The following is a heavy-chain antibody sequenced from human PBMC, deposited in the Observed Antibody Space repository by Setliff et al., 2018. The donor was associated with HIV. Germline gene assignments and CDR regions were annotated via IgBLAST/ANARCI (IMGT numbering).Heavy chain of an antibody. Sequence: ASVKVSCKASGYSFNYYAITWVRQAPGQGLEWMAYINPNSGDSKTAQKFQGRVTVTRDTSIATAYMELSSLTSGDTAVYHCARDYFPHSRRNFGSGDYFHFWGQGSRVTVSS. J-gene: IGHJ4*02. CDR3: ARDYFPHSRRNFGSGDYFHF. D-gene: IGHD3-10*01. V-gene: IGHV1-2*02. CDR1: GYSFNYYA. CDR2: INPNSGDS.